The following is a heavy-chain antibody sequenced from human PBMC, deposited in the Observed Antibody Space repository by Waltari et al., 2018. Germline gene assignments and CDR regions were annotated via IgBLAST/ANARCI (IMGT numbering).Heavy chain of an antibody. V-gene: IGHV1-24*01. J-gene: IGHJ4*02. CDR3: APVGTVRRVDFDY. Sequence: QVQRVQYGAEVKKPGAAVKGCCKVSGYTHTELSMPWVRQDAGRGLEGMGGFDPEDGETIYAQNFQVRVTMTDDTSTDTSYMELSSLRSEDTAVYYCAPVGTVRRVDFDYWGQGTLVTVSS. CDR1: GYTHTELS. CDR2: FDPEDGET. D-gene: IGHD3-10*01.